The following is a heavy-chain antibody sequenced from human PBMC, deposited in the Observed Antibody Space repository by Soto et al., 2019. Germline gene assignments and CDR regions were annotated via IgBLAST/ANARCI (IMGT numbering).Heavy chain of an antibody. D-gene: IGHD5-12*01. CDR1: GGTFSNYP. CDR2: IIPIFGTV. CDR3: ARGNHRWLQLWYFDL. J-gene: IGHJ2*01. V-gene: IGHV1-69*13. Sequence: SVKVSCKASGGTFSNYPISWVRQAPGQGLEWMGGIIPIFGTVNYAQKFQGRVTITADESTSTAYMELSSLRSEDTAVYYCARGNHRWLQLWYFDLWGRGTLVTSPQ.